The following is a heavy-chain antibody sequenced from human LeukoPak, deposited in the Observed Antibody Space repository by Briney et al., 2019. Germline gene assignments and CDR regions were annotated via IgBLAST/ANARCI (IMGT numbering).Heavy chain of an antibody. Sequence: SETLSLTCTVSGGFLRNYYWNWIRQPPGKGLEWIGYTSDSGNTDYKPSLKSRVTVSVDTSKNQFSLKLTSATAADTAVYYCARWHSHGRYFDYWGQGALVTVSS. CDR3: ARWHSHGRYFDY. D-gene: IGHD2-21*01. J-gene: IGHJ4*02. CDR1: GGFLRNYY. V-gene: IGHV4-59*01. CDR2: TSDSGNT.